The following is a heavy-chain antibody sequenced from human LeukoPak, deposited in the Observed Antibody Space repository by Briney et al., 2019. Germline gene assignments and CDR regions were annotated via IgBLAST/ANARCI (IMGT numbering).Heavy chain of an antibody. D-gene: IGHD3-22*01. CDR1: GGSISSSSYY. CDR2: IYYSGST. CDR3: GKEIDYYDSRTSFDY. J-gene: IGHJ4*02. V-gene: IGHV4-39*07. Sequence: PSETLSLTCTVSGGSISSSSYYWGWIRQPPGKGLEWIGSIYYSGSTYYNPSLKSRVTISVDTSKNQFSLKLSSVTAADTAVYYCGKEIDYYDSRTSFDYWAREPLATVSS.